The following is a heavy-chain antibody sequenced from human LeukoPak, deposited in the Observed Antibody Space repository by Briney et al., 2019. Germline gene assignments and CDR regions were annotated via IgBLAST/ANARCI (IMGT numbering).Heavy chain of an antibody. CDR1: GYTFTSYD. CDR2: VNPNSGNT. Sequence: GASVKVSCKASGYTFTSYDINWVRQATGQGLEWMGWVNPNSGNTGYAQKFQGRVTMARNTSISTAYMELSSLRSEDTAVYYCARGVGTKLLWFGESSHIDYWGQGTLVTVSS. J-gene: IGHJ4*02. CDR3: ARGVGTKLLWFGESSHIDY. V-gene: IGHV1-8*01. D-gene: IGHD3-10*01.